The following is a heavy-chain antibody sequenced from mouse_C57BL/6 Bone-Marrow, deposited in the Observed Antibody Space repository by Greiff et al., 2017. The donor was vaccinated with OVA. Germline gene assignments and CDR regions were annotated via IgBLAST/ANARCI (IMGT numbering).Heavy chain of an antibody. D-gene: IGHD3-2*02. Sequence: EVKVVESGGGLVQSGRSLRLSCATSGFTFSDFYMEWVRQAPGKGLEWIAASRNKANDYTTEYSASVKGRFIVSRDTSQSILYLQMNALRAEDTAIYYCARDAGSSGYYYAMDYWGQGTSVTVSS. CDR3: ARDAGSSGYYYAMDY. CDR2: SRNKANDYTT. CDR1: GFTFSDFY. J-gene: IGHJ4*01. V-gene: IGHV7-1*01.